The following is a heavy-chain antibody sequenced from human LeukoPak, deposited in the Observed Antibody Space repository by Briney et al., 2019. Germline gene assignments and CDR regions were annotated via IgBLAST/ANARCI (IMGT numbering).Heavy chain of an antibody. CDR1: GYTFTSYD. J-gene: IGHJ5*02. Sequence: GASVKVSCKASGYTFTSYDINWVRQATGQGLEWMGWMNPNSGNTGYAQKFQGRVTMTRNTSISTAYMELSSLRSEDTAVYYCARDRGYCSSTSCSERWFDPWGQGTLVTVSS. CDR2: MNPNSGNT. D-gene: IGHD2-2*01. V-gene: IGHV1-8*01. CDR3: ARDRGYCSSTSCSERWFDP.